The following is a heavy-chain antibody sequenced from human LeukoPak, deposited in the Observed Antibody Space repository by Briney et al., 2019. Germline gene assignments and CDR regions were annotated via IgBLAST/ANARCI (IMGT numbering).Heavy chain of an antibody. CDR3: AKDYSDSRVADVFFEY. CDR2: ITGSGGST. D-gene: IGHD2-15*01. CDR1: GFTFSSYA. V-gene: IGHV3-23*01. Sequence: GGSLRLSCAASGFTFSSYAMSWVRQAPGKGLEWVSVITGSGGSTYYADSVKGRFTLSRDNSKNTFHLQLNSLRAEDTAVYYCAKDYSDSRVADVFFEYWGQGTLVTVSS. J-gene: IGHJ4*02.